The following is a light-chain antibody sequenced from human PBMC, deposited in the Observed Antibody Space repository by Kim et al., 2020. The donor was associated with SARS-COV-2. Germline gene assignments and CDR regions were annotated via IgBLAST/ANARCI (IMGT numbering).Light chain of an antibody. CDR2: GAS. CDR1: QSVSSN. V-gene: IGKV3-15*01. CDR3: QYYSHWPLT. Sequence: EIVMTQSPATLSVSPGERATLSCRASQSVSSNLAWYQQKPGQAPRLLIYGASTRATGIPGRFSGSGSGTEFTLTISSLQSEDFAVYYWQYYSHWPLTFGRGTKVDIK. J-gene: IGKJ4*01.